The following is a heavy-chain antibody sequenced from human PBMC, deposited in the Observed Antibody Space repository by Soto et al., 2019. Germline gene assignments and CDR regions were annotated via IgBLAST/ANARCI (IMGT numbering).Heavy chain of an antibody. D-gene: IGHD6-19*01. CDR3: ARDLRGWYLSNWFDP. CDR1: GFTFSSYG. V-gene: IGHV3-33*01. CDR2: IWYDGSNK. J-gene: IGHJ5*02. Sequence: QVQLVESGGGVVQPGRSLRLSCAASGFTFSSYGMHWVRQAPGKGLEWVAVIWYDGSNKYYADSVKGRFTISRDNSKNTLYLQMNSLRAEDTAVYYCARDLRGWYLSNWFDPWGQGTLVTVSS.